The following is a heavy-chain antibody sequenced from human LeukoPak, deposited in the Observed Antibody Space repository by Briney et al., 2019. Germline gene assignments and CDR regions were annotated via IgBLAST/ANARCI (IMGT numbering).Heavy chain of an antibody. CDR2: SNSDGSST. CDR1: GFTFRSYC. Sequence: GGSLRLSCAASGFTFRSYCMHWVRQAPGKGLVWVSRSNSDGSSTTYADSVKGRFTVSRDNAKNTLYPQMNSRRAEDTAVYYCAREDFNDYYFDYWGQGTLVTVSS. J-gene: IGHJ4*02. CDR3: AREDFNDYYFDY. V-gene: IGHV3-74*01. D-gene: IGHD2-21*02.